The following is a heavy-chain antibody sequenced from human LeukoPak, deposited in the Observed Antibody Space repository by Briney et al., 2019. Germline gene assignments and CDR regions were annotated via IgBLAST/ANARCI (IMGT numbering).Heavy chain of an antibody. V-gene: IGHV4-61*09. CDR2: IYISGST. CDR3: ASSTVRGVIDY. J-gene: IGHJ4*02. D-gene: IGHD3-10*01. Sequence: PSQTLSLTCTVSGGSISSGSYYWSWIRQPAGKGLEWIGHIYISGSTNYNPSLQSRVTISLDTSKNQFSLKLSSVTAADTAVYYCASSTVRGVIDYWGQGTLVTVSS. CDR1: GGSISSGSYY.